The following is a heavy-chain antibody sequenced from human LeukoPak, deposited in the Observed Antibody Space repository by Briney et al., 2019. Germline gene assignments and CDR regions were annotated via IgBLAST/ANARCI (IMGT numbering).Heavy chain of an antibody. CDR1: GGSFSGYY. J-gene: IGHJ4*02. Sequence: SETLSLTCAVYGGSFSGYYWSWIRQPPGKGLEWIGEINHSGSTNYNPSLKSRVTISVDTSKNQFSLKLSSVTAADTAVYYCARVRIGRKTKAFDYWGQGTLVTVSS. CDR2: INHSGST. CDR3: ARVRIGRKTKAFDY. V-gene: IGHV4-34*01. D-gene: IGHD1-26*01.